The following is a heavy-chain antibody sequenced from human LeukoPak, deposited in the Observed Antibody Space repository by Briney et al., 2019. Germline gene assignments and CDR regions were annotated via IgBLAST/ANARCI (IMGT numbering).Heavy chain of an antibody. J-gene: IGHJ4*02. D-gene: IGHD4-17*01. V-gene: IGHV3-23*01. CDR3: ATRTGTTVTNY. CDR1: GFTFSSYA. Sequence: GGSLRLSCAASGFTFSSYAMSWVRQAPGKGLEWVSAISGSGGSTYYADAVKGRFTISRDNSKNTLYLQMNSLRAEDTAVYYCATRTGTTVTNYGGQGTLVTVSS. CDR2: ISGSGGST.